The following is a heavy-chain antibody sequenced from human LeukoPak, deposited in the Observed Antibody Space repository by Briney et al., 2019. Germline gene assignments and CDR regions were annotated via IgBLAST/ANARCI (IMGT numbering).Heavy chain of an antibody. CDR1: GGSFSGYY. D-gene: IGHD7-27*01. CDR3: ARLGAFDI. Sequence: SETLSLTCAVYGGSFSGYYWSWIRQPPGKGLEWIGEINHSGSTNYNPSLKSRVTISVDTSKNQFSLKLSSVTAADTAVYYCARLGAFDIWGQGTMVTVSS. J-gene: IGHJ3*02. V-gene: IGHV4-34*01. CDR2: INHSGST.